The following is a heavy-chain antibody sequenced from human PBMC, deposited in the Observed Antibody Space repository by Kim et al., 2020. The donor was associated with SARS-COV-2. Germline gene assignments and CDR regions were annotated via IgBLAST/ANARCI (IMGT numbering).Heavy chain of an antibody. Sequence: GSTYYADSVKGRLTISRDNSKNTLYLQMNSLRAEDTAVYYCATGYKAFDYWGQGTLVTVSS. D-gene: IGHD1-1*01. J-gene: IGHJ4*02. CDR2: GST. V-gene: IGHV3-23*01. CDR3: ATGYKAFDY.